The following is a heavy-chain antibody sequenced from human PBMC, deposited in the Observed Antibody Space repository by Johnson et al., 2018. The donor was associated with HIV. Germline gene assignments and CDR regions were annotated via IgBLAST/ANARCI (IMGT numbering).Heavy chain of an antibody. CDR2: IKQDGSEK. D-gene: IGHD6-19*01. Sequence: VQLVESGGGLVQPGGSLRLSCAASGFIFSSYWMSWVRQAPGKGLEWVANIKQDGSEKYYVDSVKGRFTISRDNAKKSLYLQMNSLTTEDTALYYCAKENEGVAGTRNAFDIWCQGTKVTVSS. CDR1: GFIFSSYW. V-gene: IGHV3-7*03. CDR3: AKENEGVAGTRNAFDI. J-gene: IGHJ3*02.